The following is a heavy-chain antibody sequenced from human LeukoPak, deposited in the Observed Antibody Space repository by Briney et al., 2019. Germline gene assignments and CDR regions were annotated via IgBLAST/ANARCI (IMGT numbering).Heavy chain of an antibody. CDR2: IYHSGST. CDR3: ARESSYDILTRYFTHAFDI. D-gene: IGHD3-9*01. CDR1: GGSISSSNW. Sequence: PSGTLSLTCAVSGGSISSSNWWSWVRQPPGKGLEWIGEIYHSGSTNYNPSLKSRVTISVDSAKKQFSLRLSSVTAADTAVYYCARESSYDILTRYFTHAFDIWGQGTMVTVSS. V-gene: IGHV4-4*02. J-gene: IGHJ3*02.